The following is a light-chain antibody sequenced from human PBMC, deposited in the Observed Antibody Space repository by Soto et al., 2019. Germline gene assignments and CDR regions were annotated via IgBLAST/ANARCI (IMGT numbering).Light chain of an antibody. Sequence: DIQMTQSPSTLSASVGDRVTITCRASQSINSWLAWYQQRPGKAPNLLIYDASTLERGVPSRFSGSGSGTEFTLTISSLQPDDFATYYCQQYSGYSTFGHGTKVDI. J-gene: IGKJ1*01. CDR2: DAS. CDR3: QQYSGYST. V-gene: IGKV1-5*01. CDR1: QSINSW.